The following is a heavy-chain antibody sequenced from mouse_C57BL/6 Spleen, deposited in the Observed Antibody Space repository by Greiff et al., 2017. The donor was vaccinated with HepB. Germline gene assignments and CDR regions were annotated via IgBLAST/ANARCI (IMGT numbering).Heavy chain of an antibody. CDR2: ISSGGSYT. V-gene: IGHV5-6*01. J-gene: IGHJ2*01. CDR1: GFTFSSYG. Sequence: EVQLVESGGDLVKPGGSLKLSCAASGFTFSSYGMSWVRQTPDKRLEWVATISSGGSYTYYPDSVKGRFTISRDNAKNTLYLQMSSLKSEDTAMYYCARQRYGNYEGFDYWGQGTTLIVSS. CDR3: ARQRYGNYEGFDY. D-gene: IGHD2-1*01.